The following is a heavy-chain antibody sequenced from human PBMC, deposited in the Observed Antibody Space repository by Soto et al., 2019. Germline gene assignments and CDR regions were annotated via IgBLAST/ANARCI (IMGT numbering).Heavy chain of an antibody. CDR1: GDSDSSNSAA. CDR2: TYYRSKWYN. J-gene: IGHJ3*02. Sequence: SPTLSRTCAISGDSDSSNSAAWNWIRQSPSRGLEWLGRTYYRSKWYNDYVGSVKSRITINPDTSKNHFSLQLNSMTPEDTAVYYCARTTWLDYAFDIWGQGTMVTVSS. CDR3: ARTTWLDYAFDI. D-gene: IGHD6-19*01. V-gene: IGHV6-1*01.